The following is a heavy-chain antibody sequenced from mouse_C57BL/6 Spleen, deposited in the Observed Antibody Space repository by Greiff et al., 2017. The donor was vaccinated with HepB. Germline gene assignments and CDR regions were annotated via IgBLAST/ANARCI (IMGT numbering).Heavy chain of an antibody. CDR1: GFTFSSYA. CDR3: AREAYSNYFDY. D-gene: IGHD2-5*01. J-gene: IGHJ2*01. Sequence: EVHLVESGGGLVKPGGSLKLSCAASGFTFSSYAMSWVRQTPEKRLEWVATISDGGSYTYYPDNVKGRFTISRDNAKNNLYLQMSHLKSEDTAMYYCAREAYSNYFDYWGQGTTLTVSS. V-gene: IGHV5-4*01. CDR2: ISDGGSYT.